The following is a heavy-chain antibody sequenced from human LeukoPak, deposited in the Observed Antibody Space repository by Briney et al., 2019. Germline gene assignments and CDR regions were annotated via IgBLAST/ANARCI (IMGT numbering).Heavy chain of an antibody. J-gene: IGHJ6*03. V-gene: IGHV1-8*01. CDR2: MNPNSGNT. Sequence: ASVKVSCKASGYTFTSYDINWVRQATGQGLEWMGWMNPNSGNTGYAQKFQGRVTMTRNTSISTAYMELSSLRSEDTAVYYCARGARYFDWLLYRGRKYYYYYMDVWGKGTTVTISS. CDR3: ARGARYFDWLLYRGRKYYYYYMDV. D-gene: IGHD3-9*01. CDR1: GYTFTSYD.